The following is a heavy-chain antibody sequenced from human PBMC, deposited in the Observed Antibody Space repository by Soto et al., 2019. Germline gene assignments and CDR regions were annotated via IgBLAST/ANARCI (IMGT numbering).Heavy chain of an antibody. J-gene: IGHJ4*02. CDR1: GGSISSGDYY. CDR3: ARDDYYDSSGFGY. CDR2: IYYSGST. Sequence: SETLSLTCTVSGGSISSGDYYWSWIRQPPGKGLEWIGYIYYSGSTYYNPSLKSRVTISVDTSKNQFSLKLSSVTAADTAVYYCARDDYYDSSGFGYWGQGTPVTVSS. V-gene: IGHV4-30-4*01. D-gene: IGHD3-22*01.